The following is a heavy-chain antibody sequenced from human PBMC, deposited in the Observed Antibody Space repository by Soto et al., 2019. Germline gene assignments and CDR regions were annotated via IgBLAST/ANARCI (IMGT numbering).Heavy chain of an antibody. Sequence: PGGSLRLSCAAPRFTFSSYAMTWVRQAPGKGLEWVSAISGSGDSTYYAGSVKGRFTISRDNSKNTLYLQMNSLRAEDTAVYYCASGRGRSFYYGMDVWGQGTTVTVSS. V-gene: IGHV3-23*01. J-gene: IGHJ6*02. D-gene: IGHD1-26*01. CDR1: RFTFSSYA. CDR3: ASGRGRSFYYGMDV. CDR2: ISGSGDST.